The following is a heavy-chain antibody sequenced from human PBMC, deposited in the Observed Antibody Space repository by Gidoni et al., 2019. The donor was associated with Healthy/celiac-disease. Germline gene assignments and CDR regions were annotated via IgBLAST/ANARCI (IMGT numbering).Heavy chain of an antibody. V-gene: IGHV3-21*01. CDR3: ARVGGPLYSSSWYYFDY. J-gene: IGHJ4*02. Sequence: EVQLVESGGGLVKPGGSLRLSCAASGFTFSSYSMNWVRQAPGKGLEWVSSISSSSIYIYYADSVKGRFTISRDNAKNSLYLQMNSLRAEDTAVYYCARVGGPLYSSSWYYFDYWGQGTLVTVSS. CDR2: ISSSSIYI. D-gene: IGHD6-13*01. CDR1: GFTFSSYS.